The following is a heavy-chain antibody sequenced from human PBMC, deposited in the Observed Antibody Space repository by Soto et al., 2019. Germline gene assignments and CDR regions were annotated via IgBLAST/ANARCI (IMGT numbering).Heavy chain of an antibody. CDR1: GFTFSDHY. J-gene: IGHJ4*02. CDR3: ASSGYDYRFFAY. D-gene: IGHD3-22*01. V-gene: IGHV3-72*01. CDR2: TRNKANSHTT. Sequence: GGSLRLSCAASGFTFSDHYMDWVRQAPGKGLEWVARTRNKANSHTTEYAASVKGRFTISRDDSKNSLYLQMNSLNPEDTAVYYCASSGYDYRFFAYWGQGALVTVSS.